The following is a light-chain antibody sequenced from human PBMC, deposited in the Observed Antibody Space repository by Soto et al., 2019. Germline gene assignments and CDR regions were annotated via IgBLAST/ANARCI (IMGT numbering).Light chain of an antibody. Sequence: SSVLTQPPSVSVAPGQTATITCGGDNIGSKSVHWYQQKPGQAPVLVVYDDSDRPSGIPERFSGSNSGGAATLTTSRVEAGDEAVYYCQVWDSRSDHYVFGPGTKVTVL. J-gene: IGLJ1*01. CDR3: QVWDSRSDHYV. V-gene: IGLV3-21*02. CDR1: NIGSKS. CDR2: DDS.